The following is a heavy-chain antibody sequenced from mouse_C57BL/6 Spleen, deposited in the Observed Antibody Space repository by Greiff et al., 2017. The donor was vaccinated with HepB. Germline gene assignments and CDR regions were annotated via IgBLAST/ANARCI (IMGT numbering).Heavy chain of an antibody. CDR3: ARGYYGSSYGYAMDY. V-gene: IGHV1-82*01. CDR1: GYAFSSSW. CDR2: IYPGDGDT. D-gene: IGHD1-1*01. J-gene: IGHJ4*01. Sequence: VQLQQSGPELVKPGASVKISCKASGYAFSSSWMNWVKQRPGKGLEWIGRIYPGDGDTNYNGKFKGKATLTADKSSSTAYMKLSSLTSEDSAVYFCARGYYGSSYGYAMDYWGQGTSVTVSS.